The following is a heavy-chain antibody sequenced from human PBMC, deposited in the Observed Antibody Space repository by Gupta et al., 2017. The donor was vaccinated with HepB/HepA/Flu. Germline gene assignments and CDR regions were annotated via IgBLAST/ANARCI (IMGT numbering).Heavy chain of an antibody. CDR1: GGSFSGYY. Sequence: QVQLQQWGAGLLKPSETLSLTCAVYGGSFSGYYWSWIRQPPRKGLEWIGKINHSGSTTSTPSLSSRVTISLDTSKTKFPLRLGCVTAADTALYYRARALYYVDSDYGGQGTLVTVSS. CDR3: ARALYYVDSDY. CDR2: INHSGST. J-gene: IGHJ4*02. D-gene: IGHD3-16*01. V-gene: IGHV4-34*01.